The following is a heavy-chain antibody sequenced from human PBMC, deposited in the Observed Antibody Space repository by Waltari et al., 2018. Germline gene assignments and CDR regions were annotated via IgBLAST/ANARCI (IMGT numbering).Heavy chain of an antibody. Sequence: QITLKESGPTLVKPTQTLTLTCTFSGFSLSTSGVGVGWIRQPPGKALEWLALIYWNDDKRYSPSLKSRLTITKDTSKNQVVLTMTNMDPVDTATYYCAHIRGILLRGDARFDYWGQGTLVTVSS. V-gene: IGHV2-5*01. CDR2: IYWNDDK. J-gene: IGHJ4*02. D-gene: IGHD3-10*01. CDR3: AHIRGILLRGDARFDY. CDR1: GFSLSTSGVG.